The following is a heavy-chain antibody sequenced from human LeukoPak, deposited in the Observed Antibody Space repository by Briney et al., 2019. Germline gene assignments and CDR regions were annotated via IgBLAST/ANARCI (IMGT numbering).Heavy chain of an antibody. CDR2: IYYSGST. CDR1: GGSISSSSYY. Sequence: SETLSLTCTVSGGSISSSSYYWGWIRQPPGKGLEWIGSIYYSGSTYYNPSLKSRVTISVDTSKNQFSLKLSSVTAADTAVYYCARGGYSYGGSDYWGQGTLVTVSS. V-gene: IGHV4-39*07. D-gene: IGHD5-18*01. CDR3: ARGGYSYGGSDY. J-gene: IGHJ4*02.